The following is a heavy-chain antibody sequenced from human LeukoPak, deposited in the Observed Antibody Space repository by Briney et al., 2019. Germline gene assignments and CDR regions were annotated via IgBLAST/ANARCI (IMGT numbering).Heavy chain of an antibody. CDR2: MKQDGSEK. CDR1: GFTFSSYW. D-gene: IGHD3-22*01. CDR3: ARDPYYDSSGYYSKMSDY. V-gene: IGHV3-7*01. J-gene: IGHJ4*02. Sequence: GGSLRLSCAASGFTFSSYWMNWVRQAPGKGLEWAANMKQDGSEKYYVDSVKGRFTISRDNAKNSLYLQMNSLRAEDTAVYYCARDPYYDSSGYYSKMSDYWGQGTLVTVSS.